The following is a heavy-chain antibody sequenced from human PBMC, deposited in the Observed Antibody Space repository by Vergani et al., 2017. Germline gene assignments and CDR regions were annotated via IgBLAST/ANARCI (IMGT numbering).Heavy chain of an antibody. CDR1: GYTFTSDD. V-gene: IGHV1-8*03. J-gene: IGHJ4*02. Sequence: QVQLVQSGAEVKKPGASVKVSCKASGYTFTSDDINWVRQATGQGLEWMGWMNPISCNTGYAQNLQGRLTITSDTSVNTAYMELSSLTSEDMAVYYCVRARRTCTYDHCPRYYYDLWGQGTLVTVSS. D-gene: IGHD2-8*01. CDR2: MNPISCNT. CDR3: VRARRTCTYDHCPRYYYDL.